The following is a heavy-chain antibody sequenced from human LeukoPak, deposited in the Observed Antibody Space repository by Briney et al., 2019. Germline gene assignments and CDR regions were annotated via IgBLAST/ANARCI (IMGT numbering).Heavy chain of an antibody. CDR3: ARQGVYSSSPPLDY. CDR1: GGSVSSGSYY. CDR2: IYYSGST. Sequence: PSETLSLTCTVSGGSVSSGSYYWSWIRQPPGKGLEWIGYIYYSGSTNYNPSLKSRVTISVDTSKNQFSLKLSSVTAADTAVYFCARQGVYSSSPPLDYWGQGTLVTVSS. V-gene: IGHV4-61*01. J-gene: IGHJ4*02. D-gene: IGHD6-6*01.